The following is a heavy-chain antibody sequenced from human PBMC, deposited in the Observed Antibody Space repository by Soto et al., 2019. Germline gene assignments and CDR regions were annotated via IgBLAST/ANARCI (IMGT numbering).Heavy chain of an antibody. V-gene: IGHV4-4*02. CDR1: GGSISSSNW. CDR2: IYHSGST. J-gene: IGHJ6*02. CDR3: ATERTYSSSYGAGIFFYYYYGMDV. Sequence: QVQLQESGPGLVKPSGTLSLTCAVSGGSISSSNWWSWVRQPPGKGLEWIGEIYHSGSTNYNPSLKNRVTISVDKSKNQISLQLSSVTAADTAVYYCATERTYSSSYGAGIFFYYYYGMDVWGQGTTVTVSS. D-gene: IGHD6-13*01.